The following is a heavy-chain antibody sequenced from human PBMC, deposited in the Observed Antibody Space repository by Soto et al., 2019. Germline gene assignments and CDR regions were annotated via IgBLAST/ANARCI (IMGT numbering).Heavy chain of an antibody. CDR2: IYYSGST. V-gene: IGHV4-59*08. J-gene: IGHJ6*03. Sequence: PSETLSLTRPVSGCSISSYYWSWIRQPPGKGLEWIGYIYYSGSTNYNPSLKSRVTISVDTSKNQFSLKLSSVTAADTAVYYCASSRTHYMDVWGKGTTVTVSS. CDR3: ASSRTHYMDV. CDR1: GCSISSYY.